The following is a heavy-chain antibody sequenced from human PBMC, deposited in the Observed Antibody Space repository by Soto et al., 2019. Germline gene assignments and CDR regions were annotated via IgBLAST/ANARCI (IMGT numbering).Heavy chain of an antibody. CDR1: GGSISSGGYY. CDR3: ARTHPSAPYYYYYGMDV. Sequence: PSETLSLTCTVSGGSISSGGYYWSWISQHPGKGLEWIGYIYYSGSTYYNPSLKSRVTISVDTSKNQFSLKLSSVTAADTAVYYCARTHPSAPYYYYYGMDVWGQGTTVTVSS. CDR2: IYYSGST. V-gene: IGHV4-31*03. J-gene: IGHJ6*02.